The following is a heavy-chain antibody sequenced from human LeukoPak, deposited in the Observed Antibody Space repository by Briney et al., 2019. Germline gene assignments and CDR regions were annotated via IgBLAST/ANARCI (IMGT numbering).Heavy chain of an antibody. V-gene: IGHV3-21*01. D-gene: IGHD5-18*01. CDR1: GFTFSSYE. Sequence: PGGSLRLSCAASGFTFSSYEMNWVRQVPGKGLEWVSSISSSSSYVYYADSVKGRFTISRDNAKNSLYLQMNSLRAEDTAVYYCARDEYSYGIYYMDVWGKGTTVTVSS. CDR2: ISSSSSYV. J-gene: IGHJ6*03. CDR3: ARDEYSYGIYYMDV.